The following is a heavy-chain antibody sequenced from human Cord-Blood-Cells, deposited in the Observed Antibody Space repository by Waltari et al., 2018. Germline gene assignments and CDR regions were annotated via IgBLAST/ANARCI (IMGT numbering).Heavy chain of an antibody. V-gene: IGHV1-69*01. CDR3: AREGGTAMVGNHYYYYMDV. J-gene: IGHJ6*03. Sequence: QVQLVQSGAEVKKPGSSVKVSCKASGGTFSSYAISWVRQAPGQGLELMGGIIPIFGTANYAQKFQGRVTITADESTSTAYMELSSLRSEDTAVYYCAREGGTAMVGNHYYYYMDVWGKGTTVTVSS. CDR2: IIPIFGTA. CDR1: GGTFSSYA. D-gene: IGHD5-18*01.